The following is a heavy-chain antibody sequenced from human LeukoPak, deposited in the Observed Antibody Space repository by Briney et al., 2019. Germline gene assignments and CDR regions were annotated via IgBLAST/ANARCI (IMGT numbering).Heavy chain of an antibody. CDR3: ARRYSYMFDY. Sequence: GGSLRLSCAASRFTFSSYAMHWVGQSPGTGLESVSAIGSNGSSTYYANSVQCRFTISRDNSKNTLYLQMGSLRAEDMAVYYCARRYSYMFDYWGQGTLVTVSS. J-gene: IGHJ4*02. V-gene: IGHV3-64*01. CDR2: IGSNGSST. D-gene: IGHD5-18*01. CDR1: RFTFSSYA.